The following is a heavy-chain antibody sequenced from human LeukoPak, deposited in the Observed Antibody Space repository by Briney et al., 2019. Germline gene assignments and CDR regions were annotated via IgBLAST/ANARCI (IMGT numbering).Heavy chain of an antibody. V-gene: IGHV5-51*01. D-gene: IGHD2-15*01. CDR1: GYSFTNYW. J-gene: IGHJ5*01. CDR3: ARQVPGCSGGSCYSGSFDS. CDR2: IYPGDSDT. Sequence: GESLKISCKGSGYSFTNYWIGWVRQMPGKGPEWMGIIYPGDSDTRYSPSFQGQVTMSADKSISTAYLQWSSLKASDTAMYYCARQVPGCSGGSCYSGSFDSWGQGTLVTVSS.